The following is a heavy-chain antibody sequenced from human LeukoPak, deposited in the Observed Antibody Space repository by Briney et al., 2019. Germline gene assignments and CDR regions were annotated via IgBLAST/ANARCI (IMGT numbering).Heavy chain of an antibody. D-gene: IGHD3-22*01. CDR3: ARGYIYYDPSGYYVYYLDY. J-gene: IGHJ4*02. V-gene: IGHV4-4*07. Sequence: SETLSLTCTVSGDSMNGYYWSWIRQPAGKGLEWIGRIYISGITNSNPSLKSRVTMSVDTSKYQFSLKLKSVAAADTAVYYCARGYIYYDPSGYYVYYLDYWGQGTLVTVSS. CDR1: GDSMNGYY. CDR2: IYISGIT.